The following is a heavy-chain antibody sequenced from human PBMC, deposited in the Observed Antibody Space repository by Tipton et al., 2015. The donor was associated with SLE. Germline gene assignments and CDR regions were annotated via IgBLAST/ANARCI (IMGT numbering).Heavy chain of an antibody. CDR2: IWYDGSNK. Sequence: SLRLSGAASGFTFSNYGMHWVRQAPGKGLEWVAVIWYDGSNKYYADSVKGRFTISRDNSKNTLYLQMNSLRAEDTAVYFTAGGDAFDIWGQGTMVTVSS. CDR3: AGGDAFDI. D-gene: IGHD5-18*01. V-gene: IGHV3-33*08. J-gene: IGHJ3*02. CDR1: GFTFSNYG.